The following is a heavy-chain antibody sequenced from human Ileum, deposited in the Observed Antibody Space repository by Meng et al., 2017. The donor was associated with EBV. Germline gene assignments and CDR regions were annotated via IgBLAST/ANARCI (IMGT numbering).Heavy chain of an antibody. D-gene: IGHD1-1*01. CDR1: GYFFSDYY. Sequence: EVTLVQSGADVKKPGSSVKISCKASGYFFSDYYLHWVRQSPGKGLEWLGLVDPNDDEIKYADKFRDRVTMTADTSTDTAYMELSTLRSDDTAVYFCTTGTGATSPWFDSWGQGTLVTVSS. V-gene: IGHV1-69-2*01. CDR2: VDPNDDEI. CDR3: TTGTGATSPWFDS. J-gene: IGHJ5*01.